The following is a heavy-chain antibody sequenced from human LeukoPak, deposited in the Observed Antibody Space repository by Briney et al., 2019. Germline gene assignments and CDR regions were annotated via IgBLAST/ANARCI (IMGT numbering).Heavy chain of an antibody. CDR1: GFTFSNYA. D-gene: IGHD6-13*01. V-gene: IGHV3-48*03. J-gene: IGHJ6*03. CDR2: ISSSGSTI. Sequence: PGGSLRLSCAASGFTFSNYAMSWVRQAPGKGLEWVSCISSSGSTIYYADSVKGRFTISRDNAKNSLYLQMNSLRAEDTAVYYCATAGYSSSWYVHYYYYMDVWGKGTTVTISS. CDR3: ATAGYSSSWYVHYYYYMDV.